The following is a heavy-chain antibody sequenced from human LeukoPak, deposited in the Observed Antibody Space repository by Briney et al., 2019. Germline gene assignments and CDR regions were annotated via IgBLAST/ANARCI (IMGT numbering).Heavy chain of an antibody. D-gene: IGHD3-10*01. CDR3: GREEITMVRGAPSLFDP. CDR1: GYTFTGYY. J-gene: IGHJ5*02. Sequence: ASVKVSCKASGYTFTGYYMHWVRQAPGQGLEWMGRINPNSGGTNYAQKFQGRVTMTRDTSISTAYMELSRLRSDDTAVYYCGREEITMVRGAPSLFDPWGQGTLVTFSS. CDR2: INPNSGGT. V-gene: IGHV1-2*06.